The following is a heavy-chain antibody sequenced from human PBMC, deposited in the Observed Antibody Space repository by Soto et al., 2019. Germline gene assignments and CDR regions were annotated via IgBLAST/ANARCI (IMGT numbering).Heavy chain of an antibody. CDR2: LRNKANSYTT. J-gene: IGHJ4*02. CDR1: RFTFSDHY. CDR3: VRAGRTTTPYYYDY. Sequence: EVQLVESGGGLVQPGGSLRLYCVASRFTFSDHYMDWVRQAPGKGLEWVGRLRNKANSYTTEYAASVKGRFTLSRDDSKNSLYLQMNSLRIEDTAVSYCVRAGRTTTPYYYDYCGQGTLVTVSS. D-gene: IGHD1-7*01. V-gene: IGHV3-72*01.